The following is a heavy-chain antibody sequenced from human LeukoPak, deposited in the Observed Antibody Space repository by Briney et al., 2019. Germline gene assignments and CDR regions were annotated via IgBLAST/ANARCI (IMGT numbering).Heavy chain of an antibody. CDR1: GFTVSSNY. Sequence: SGGSLRLSCAASGFTVSSNYMSWVRQAPGKGLEWVSVIYSGGSTYYADSVKGRFTISRDNSKNTLYLQMNSLRAEDTAVYYCARDAMVRGVVSDYWGQGTLVTVSS. V-gene: IGHV3-53*01. CDR2: IYSGGST. D-gene: IGHD3-10*01. CDR3: ARDAMVRGVVSDY. J-gene: IGHJ4*02.